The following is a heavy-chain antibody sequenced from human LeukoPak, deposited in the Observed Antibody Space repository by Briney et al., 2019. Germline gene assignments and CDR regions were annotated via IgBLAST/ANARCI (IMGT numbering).Heavy chain of an antibody. J-gene: IGHJ4*02. V-gene: IGHV3-23*01. CDR1: GFTFSRYA. Sequence: GGSLRLSCAASGFTFSRYAMSWVRQAPGKGLEWVSGVSGSGSSTYYADSVKGRFTISRDNSKNTLYLQMNSLRAEDAAVYYCASGGGPAAFDYWGQGTLVTVSS. D-gene: IGHD2-2*01. CDR3: ASGGGPAAFDY. CDR2: VSGSGSST.